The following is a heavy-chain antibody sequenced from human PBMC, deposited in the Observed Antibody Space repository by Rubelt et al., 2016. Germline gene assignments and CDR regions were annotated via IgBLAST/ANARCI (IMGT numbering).Heavy chain of an antibody. D-gene: IGHD2-15*01. CDR2: ISGSGGST. Sequence: GFSVSSYYINWVRQAPGKGLEWVSAISGSGGSTYYADSVKGRFSISRDNSKNTLYLQMNSLRAEDTAVYYCAKGTVRTATPSEFDYWGQGTLVTVSS. V-gene: IGHV3-23*01. CDR3: AKGTVRTATPSEFDY. J-gene: IGHJ4*02. CDR1: GFSVSSYY.